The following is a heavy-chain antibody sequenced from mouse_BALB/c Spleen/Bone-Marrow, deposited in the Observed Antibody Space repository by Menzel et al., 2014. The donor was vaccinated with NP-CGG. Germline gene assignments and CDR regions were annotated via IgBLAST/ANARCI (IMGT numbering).Heavy chain of an antibody. D-gene: IGHD1-2*01. CDR2: FNPNNGGT. J-gene: IGHJ1*01. V-gene: IGHV1-26*01. CDR1: GYSFTGYH. Sequence: EVKLEESGPDLVKPGASVKISCKASGYSFTGYHMHWVKQSHGKSLEWIGRFNPNNGGTSCNQKFKGKAILTVDKSSSTAYMELRSLTSEDSAVYYCARDYGSVGWYFDVWGAGTTVTVSS. CDR3: ARDYGSVGWYFDV.